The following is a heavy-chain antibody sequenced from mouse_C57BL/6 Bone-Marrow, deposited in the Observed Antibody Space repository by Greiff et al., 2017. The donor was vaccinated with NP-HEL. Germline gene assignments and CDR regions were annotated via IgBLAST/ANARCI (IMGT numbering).Heavy chain of an antibody. CDR3: ARRGRAYYGKVGFDY. V-gene: IGHV15-2*01. CDR1: DSEVFPIAY. D-gene: IGHD2-10*01. CDR2: ILTSIGRT. Sequence: QVQLQQSGSELRSPGSSVKLSCKDFDSEVFPIAYMSWVRQKPGHGFEWIGGILTSIGRTIYGEKFEDKATLDADTLSNTAYLELNSLTSEDSAIYDCARRGRAYYGKVGFDYWGQGTTLTVSS. J-gene: IGHJ2*01.